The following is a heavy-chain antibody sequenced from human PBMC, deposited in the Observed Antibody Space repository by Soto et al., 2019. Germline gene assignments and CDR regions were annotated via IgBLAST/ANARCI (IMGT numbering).Heavy chain of an antibody. CDR2: MSATGAYI. Sequence: EVQLLESGGGLVQPGWSLRLSCAASGFTFNTYALSWVRQAPGKGLEWVSVMSATGAYIYYAESVKGSFLISRDNPKDTLYLAMNSLRVEDTAVYYCEKAIGGSSGWSALDFWGQGTRVTVSS. CDR3: EKAIGGSSGWSALDF. V-gene: IGHV3-23*01. J-gene: IGHJ4*02. CDR1: GFTFNTYA. D-gene: IGHD6-19*01.